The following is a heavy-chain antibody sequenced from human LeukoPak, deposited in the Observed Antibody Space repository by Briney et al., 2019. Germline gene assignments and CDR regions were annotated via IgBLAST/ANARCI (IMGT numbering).Heavy chain of an antibody. Sequence: ASVKVSCTASGYTFTSYGISWVRQAPGQGLEWMGWISAYNGNTNYAQKLQGRVTMTTDTSTSTAYMELRSLRSDDTAVYYCARGWRCSSTSCKTFDPWGQGTLVTVSS. CDR1: GYTFTSYG. CDR2: ISAYNGNT. D-gene: IGHD2-2*01. CDR3: ARGWRCSSTSCKTFDP. V-gene: IGHV1-18*01. J-gene: IGHJ5*02.